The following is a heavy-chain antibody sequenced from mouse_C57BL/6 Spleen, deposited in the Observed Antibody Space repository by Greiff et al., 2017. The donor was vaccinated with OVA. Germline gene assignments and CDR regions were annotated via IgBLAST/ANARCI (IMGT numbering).Heavy chain of an antibody. Sequence: QVQLQQPGAELVMPGASVKLSCKASGYTFTSYWMHWVKQRPGQGLEWIGEIDPSDSYTNYNQKFKGKSTLTVDKSSSTAYMQLSSLTSEDSAVYDCARSTVVARGYFDVWGTGTTVTVSS. V-gene: IGHV1-69*01. J-gene: IGHJ1*03. D-gene: IGHD1-1*01. CDR1: GYTFTSYW. CDR3: ARSTVVARGYFDV. CDR2: IDPSDSYT.